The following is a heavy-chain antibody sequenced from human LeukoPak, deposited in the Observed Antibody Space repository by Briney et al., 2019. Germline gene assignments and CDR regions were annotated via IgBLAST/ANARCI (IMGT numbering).Heavy chain of an antibody. Sequence: GGSLRLSCAASGFTFSSYSMNWVRQAPGKGLEWVSSISSSSSYIYYADSVKGRFTISRDNAKNSLYLQMNSLRVEDTAVYYCARLGLEVGGPNWFDPWGQGTLVTVSS. CDR3: ARLGLEVGGPNWFDP. D-gene: IGHD1-1*01. J-gene: IGHJ5*02. V-gene: IGHV3-21*01. CDR2: ISSSSSYI. CDR1: GFTFSSYS.